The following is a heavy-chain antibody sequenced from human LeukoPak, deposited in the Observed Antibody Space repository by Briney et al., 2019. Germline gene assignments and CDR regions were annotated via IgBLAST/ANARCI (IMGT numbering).Heavy chain of an antibody. CDR2: IYSGGDT. Sequence: PGGSLRLSCAVSGFTVTTNYMTWVRQAPGKGLEWVSVIYSGGDTYYADPVKGRFTVSRDVSDNTLHLQMNSLRAEDSAVYYCARAQYHNSGAYWGLDYYYSRMDVWGQGTTVTVSS. J-gene: IGHJ6*02. CDR1: GFTVTTNY. V-gene: IGHV3-53*01. CDR3: ARAQYHNSGAYWGLDYYYSRMDV. D-gene: IGHD2-2*01.